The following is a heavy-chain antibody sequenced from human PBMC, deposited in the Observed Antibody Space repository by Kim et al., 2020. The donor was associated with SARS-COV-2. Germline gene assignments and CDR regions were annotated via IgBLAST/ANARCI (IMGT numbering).Heavy chain of an antibody. V-gene: IGHV4-59*01. CDR2: IYYSGST. D-gene: IGHD6-13*01. CDR3: ARLTPGYSSSWPDY. J-gene: IGHJ4*02. CDR1: GGSISSYY. Sequence: SETLSLTCTVSGGSISSYYWSWIRQPPGKGLEWIGYIYYSGSTNYNPSLKSRVTISVDTSKNQFSLKLSSVTAADTAVYYCARLTPGYSSSWPDYWGQGTLVTVSS.